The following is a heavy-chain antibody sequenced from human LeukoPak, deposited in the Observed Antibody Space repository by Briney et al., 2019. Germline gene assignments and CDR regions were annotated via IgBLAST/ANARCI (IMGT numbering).Heavy chain of an antibody. CDR3: ARDRSYGSFNY. D-gene: IGHD5-18*01. Sequence: GGSLRLSCAASGFTFSSYSMNWVRQAPGKGLEWVSSISSSSSSYIYYADSVTGRFTISRDNAKNSLYLQMNSLRAEDTAVYYCARDRSYGSFNYWGQGTLVTVSS. CDR2: ISSSSSSYI. V-gene: IGHV3-21*01. J-gene: IGHJ4*02. CDR1: GFTFSSYS.